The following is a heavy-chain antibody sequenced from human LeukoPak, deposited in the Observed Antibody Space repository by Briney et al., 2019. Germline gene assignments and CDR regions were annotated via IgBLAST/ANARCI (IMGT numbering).Heavy chain of an antibody. Sequence: HPGGSLRHSCAASGVTFSSYRRSWVRQAPGKGLEWVANIRQDGSDKYYVDSVKGRFTISRDNAKNSLYLQMNSLRAEDTAVYYCARVGATVVQAFDIWGQGTMVTVSS. J-gene: IGHJ3*02. CDR1: GVTFSSYR. CDR3: ARVGATVVQAFDI. V-gene: IGHV3-7*01. D-gene: IGHD1-26*01. CDR2: IRQDGSDK.